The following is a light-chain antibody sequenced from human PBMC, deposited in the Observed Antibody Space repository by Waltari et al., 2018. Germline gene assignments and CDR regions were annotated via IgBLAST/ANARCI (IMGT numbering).Light chain of an antibody. Sequence: QSALTQPPSASGSLGQSVTISCTGISSDVGGYVYVSWDQQHPGKAPKVIIDEVNKRPSGVPGRFSGSRSGNTASLTVSGLQAEDEADYYCSAYAGSNRVFGGGTRLTVL. CDR3: SAYAGSNRV. V-gene: IGLV2-8*01. J-gene: IGLJ3*02. CDR1: SSDVGGYVY. CDR2: EVN.